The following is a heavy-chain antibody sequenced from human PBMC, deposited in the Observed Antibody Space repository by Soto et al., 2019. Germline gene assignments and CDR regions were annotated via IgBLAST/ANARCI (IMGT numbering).Heavy chain of an antibody. CDR1: GGSISSYY. Sequence: QVQLQESGPGLVKPSETLSLTCTVSGGSISSYYWSWILQPAGKGLAWIGRIYTSGSTNYNPSLKSRVTMSVDTSKNQFSLKLSSVTAADTAVYYCAREPVVVVPAAYDAFDIWGQGTMVTVSS. D-gene: IGHD2-2*01. J-gene: IGHJ3*02. CDR2: IYTSGST. V-gene: IGHV4-4*07. CDR3: AREPVVVVPAAYDAFDI.